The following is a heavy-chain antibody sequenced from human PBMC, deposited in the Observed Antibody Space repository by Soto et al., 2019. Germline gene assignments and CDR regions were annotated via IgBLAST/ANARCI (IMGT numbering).Heavy chain of an antibody. J-gene: IGHJ6*02. CDR2: INTYNGNT. CDR1: GYTFTRYG. V-gene: IGHV1-18*01. CDR3: AMVDVHVTPSPQHV. D-gene: IGHD2-8*01. Sequence: QVQLVQSGAEVKNPGASVKASCKASGYTFTRYGIGWARQAPGQGLEWMGWINTYNGNTNYAQNVQGRVTLTTDTSSSTAYMELRSLSSNDTAIYYCAMVDVHVTPSPQHVWGQGTTVIVSS.